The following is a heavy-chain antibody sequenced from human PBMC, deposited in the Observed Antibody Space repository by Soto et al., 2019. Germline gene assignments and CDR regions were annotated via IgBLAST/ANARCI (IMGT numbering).Heavy chain of an antibody. CDR2: IKSKTDGGTT. J-gene: IGHJ6*02. CDR1: GFTFSNAW. Sequence: GGSLRLSCAASGFTFSNAWMSWVRQAPGKGLEWVGRIKSKTDGGTTDYAAPVKGRFTISRDDSKNTLYLQMNSLKTEDTAVYHCTTDRIAVAGRGYYYYYGMDVWGQGTTVTVSS. D-gene: IGHD6-19*01. V-gene: IGHV3-15*01. CDR3: TTDRIAVAGRGYYYYYGMDV.